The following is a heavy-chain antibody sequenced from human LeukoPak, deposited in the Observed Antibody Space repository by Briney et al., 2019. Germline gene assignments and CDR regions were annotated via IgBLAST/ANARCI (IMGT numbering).Heavy chain of an antibody. CDR1: GVSISSSNSY. CDR2: IYYSGNT. Sequence: PSETLSLTCTVSGVSISSSNSYWGWIRQPPGKGLEWIGSIYYSGNTYYNASLKSQVSISIDTSKNQFSLRLTSVTAADTAVYYCARQYYDYVWGSYRLGFDYWGQGTLVTVSS. CDR3: ARQYYDYVWGSYRLGFDY. D-gene: IGHD3-16*02. V-gene: IGHV4-39*01. J-gene: IGHJ4*02.